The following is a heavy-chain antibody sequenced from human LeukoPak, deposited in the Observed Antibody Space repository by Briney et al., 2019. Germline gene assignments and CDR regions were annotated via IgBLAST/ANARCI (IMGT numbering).Heavy chain of an antibody. CDR3: ARGGPFPSGSSSREYYLDY. V-gene: IGHV1-18*01. J-gene: IGHJ4*02. D-gene: IGHD6-6*01. CDR2: ISAYNGNT. Sequence: ASVKVSCKASGYIFTSYGISWVRQAPGQGLEWMGWISAYNGNTNYAQMVQGRVTMTTDTSTSTAYMEVRSLRSDDTAVYYCARGGPFPSGSSSREYYLDYWGQGTLVTVSS. CDR1: GYIFTSYG.